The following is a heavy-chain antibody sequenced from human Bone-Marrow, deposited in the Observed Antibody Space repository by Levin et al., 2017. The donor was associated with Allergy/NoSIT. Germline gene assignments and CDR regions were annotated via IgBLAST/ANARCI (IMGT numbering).Heavy chain of an antibody. CDR2: IKSRSDGGAT. V-gene: IGHV3-15*01. CDR3: TTLGSRHGFKVLAY. J-gene: IGHJ4*02. CDR1: GLTFSTAW. D-gene: IGHD5-24*01. Sequence: SCSASGLTFSTAWMSWVRQAPGKGLEWIGRIKSRSDGGATHISAPVAGRFTVSRDDSETTLYLQMNSLKTDDTAVYYCTTLGSRHGFKVLAYWGQGTLVTVSS.